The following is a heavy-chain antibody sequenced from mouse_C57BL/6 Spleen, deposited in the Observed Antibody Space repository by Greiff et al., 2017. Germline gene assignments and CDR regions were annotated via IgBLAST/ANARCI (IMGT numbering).Heavy chain of an antibody. CDR1: GYAFSSSW. Sequence: QVQLQQSGPELVKPGASVKISCKASGYAFSSSWMNWVKQRPGKGLEWIGRIYPGDGDTNYNGKFKGKATLTADKSSSTAYMQLSSLTSEDSAVYFCARYSYGSSYGYFDVWGTGTTVTVSS. CDR2: IYPGDGDT. J-gene: IGHJ1*03. CDR3: ARYSYGSSYGYFDV. D-gene: IGHD1-1*01. V-gene: IGHV1-82*01.